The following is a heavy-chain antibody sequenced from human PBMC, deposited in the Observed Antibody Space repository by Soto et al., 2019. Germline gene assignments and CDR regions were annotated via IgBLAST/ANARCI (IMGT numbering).Heavy chain of an antibody. CDR2: IYRSGTT. CDR1: NFSISSGYY. V-gene: IGHV4-38-2*01. Sequence: PSETLSLTCVVSNFSISSGYYWGWIRQSPGKGLEWIASIYRSGTTSYNPSLKSRVTISVDPSKNQFSLMLTAVTAADTAVNYCARTHSGSYYSVFNYWGRGSMVTVYS. CDR3: ARTHSGSYYSVFNY. J-gene: IGHJ4*02. D-gene: IGHD1-26*01.